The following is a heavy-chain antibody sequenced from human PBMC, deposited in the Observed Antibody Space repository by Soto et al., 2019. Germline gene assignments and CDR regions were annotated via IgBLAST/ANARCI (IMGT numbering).Heavy chain of an antibody. Sequence: GASVKVSCKASGYTFTGYYMHWVRQAPGQGLEWMGWINPNSGGTNYAQKFQGWVTMTRDTSISTAYMELSRLRSDDTAVYYCARGYYSSSLDFDYWGQRTPVTVSS. CDR1: GYTFTGYY. V-gene: IGHV1-2*04. D-gene: IGHD6-6*01. CDR2: INPNSGGT. J-gene: IGHJ4*02. CDR3: ARGYYSSSLDFDY.